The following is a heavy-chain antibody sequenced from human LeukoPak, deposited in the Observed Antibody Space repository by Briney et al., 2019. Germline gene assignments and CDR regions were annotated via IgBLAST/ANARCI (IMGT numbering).Heavy chain of an antibody. CDR1: GFTFDDYA. D-gene: IGHD4-23*01. CDR2: ISWNSGSI. Sequence: GRSLRLSCAASGFTFDDYAMHWVRQAPGKGLEWVSGISWNSGSIGYADSVKGRFTISRDNAKNSLYLQMNSLRAEDTALYYCAKDGGYGGNGDIDYWGQGTLVTVSS. V-gene: IGHV3-9*01. J-gene: IGHJ4*02. CDR3: AKDGGYGGNGDIDY.